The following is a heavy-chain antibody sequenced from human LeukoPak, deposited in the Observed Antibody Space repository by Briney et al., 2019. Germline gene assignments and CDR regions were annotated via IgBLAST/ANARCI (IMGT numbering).Heavy chain of an antibody. J-gene: IGHJ6*02. CDR1: GGSISNYY. Sequence: SETLSLTCTVSGGSISNYYWSWIRQPAAKGLEWIGRFYPSGSPKYNPSLKSRVTMSVDTSKNQFSLKLSSVTAADTAVYYCARVPFDFYGYYYGMDVWGQGTTVTVSS. D-gene: IGHD3-3*01. CDR3: ARVPFDFYGYYYGMDV. V-gene: IGHV4-4*07. CDR2: FYPSGSP.